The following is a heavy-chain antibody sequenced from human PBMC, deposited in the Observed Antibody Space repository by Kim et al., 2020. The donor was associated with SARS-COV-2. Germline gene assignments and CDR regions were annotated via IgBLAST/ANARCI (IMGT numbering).Heavy chain of an antibody. Sequence: GGSLRLSCAASGFTFSRYWMHWVRQVPGKGLVWVSRLNEDGSFTSDSDSVRGRFTISRDNAKNTLYLQLNSLRAEDTAIYYCGRDLGGRDSSWGQGTLVT. D-gene: IGHD3-16*01. V-gene: IGHV3-74*01. CDR3: GRDLGGRDSS. CDR1: GFTFSRYW. J-gene: IGHJ5*02. CDR2: LNEDGSFT.